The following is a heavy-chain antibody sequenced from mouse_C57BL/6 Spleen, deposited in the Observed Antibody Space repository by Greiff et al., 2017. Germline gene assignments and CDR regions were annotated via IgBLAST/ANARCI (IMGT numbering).Heavy chain of an antibody. J-gene: IGHJ2*01. CDR2: INPNNGGT. CDR1: GYTFTDYY. D-gene: IGHD2-4*01. Sequence: EVQLQQSGPELVKPGASVKISCKASGYTFTDYYMNWVKQSHGKSLEWIGDINPNNGGTSYNQKFKGKATLTVDKSSSTAYMELRSLTSEDSAVYYCARYDDYDGDYWGQGTTLTVSS. V-gene: IGHV1-26*01. CDR3: ARYDDYDGDY.